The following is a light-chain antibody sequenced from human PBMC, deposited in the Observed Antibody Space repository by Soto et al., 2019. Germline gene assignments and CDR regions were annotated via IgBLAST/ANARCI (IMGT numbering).Light chain of an antibody. J-gene: IGKJ5*01. CDR3: QQLNSYPIT. Sequence: DIQLTQSPSFLSASVGDRVTITCRASQGTSSYLASYQQKPGKAPKLLIYAASTLQSGVPSRFSGSGSGTEFTLTISSLQPEDFATYYCQQLNSYPITFGQGTRLEIK. CDR1: QGTSSY. CDR2: AAS. V-gene: IGKV1-9*01.